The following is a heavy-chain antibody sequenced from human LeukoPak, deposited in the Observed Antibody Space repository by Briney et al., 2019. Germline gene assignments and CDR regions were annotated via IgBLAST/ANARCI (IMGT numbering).Heavy chain of an antibody. CDR2: INWNGGST. CDR3: ARKQSTWIQLWHDFDI. V-gene: IGHV3-20*04. Sequence: GGSLRLSCAASGFTFDDYGMSWVRQAPGKGLEWGSGINWNGGSTGYADSVKGRITISRDNAKNSLYLQLNSMRAEDTALYYCARKQSTWIQLWHDFDIWGQGTMVTVSS. CDR1: GFTFDDYG. J-gene: IGHJ3*02. D-gene: IGHD5-18*01.